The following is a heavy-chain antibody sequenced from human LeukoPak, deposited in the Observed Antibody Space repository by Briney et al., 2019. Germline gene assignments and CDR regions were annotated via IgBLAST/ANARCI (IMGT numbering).Heavy chain of an antibody. J-gene: IGHJ3*02. D-gene: IGHD4-17*01. CDR1: GFTFSSYG. CDR3: AKGYGDLVAFDI. V-gene: IGHV3-30*02. CDR2: IRYDGNNK. Sequence: PGGSLRLSCAASGFTFSSYGMDWVRQAPGKGLEWVAFIRYDGNNKDYADSVKGRFTISRDNSKNTLYLQMNSLRVEDTAVYYCAKGYGDLVAFDIWGQGTMVTVCS.